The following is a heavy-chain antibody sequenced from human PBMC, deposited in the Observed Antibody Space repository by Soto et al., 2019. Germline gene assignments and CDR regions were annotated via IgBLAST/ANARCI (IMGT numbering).Heavy chain of an antibody. D-gene: IGHD3-22*01. Sequence: ASVKVSCKASGGTFSSYAISWVRQAPGQGLEWMGGIIPIFGTADYAQKFQGRVTITADESTSTAYMELSSLRSEDTAVYYCARVVDYYDSSGYHTPFRYWGQGTLVTVSS. J-gene: IGHJ4*02. CDR2: IIPIFGTA. CDR1: GGTFSSYA. CDR3: ARVVDYYDSSGYHTPFRY. V-gene: IGHV1-69*13.